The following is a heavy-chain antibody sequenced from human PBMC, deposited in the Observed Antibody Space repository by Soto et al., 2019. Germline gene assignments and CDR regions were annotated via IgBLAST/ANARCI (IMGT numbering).Heavy chain of an antibody. V-gene: IGHV1-69*13. J-gene: IGHJ6*02. D-gene: IGHD2-2*02. CDR3: ASDCSSTSCYNARGDYYYGMDV. CDR2: IIPIFGTA. Sequence: SVKVSCKASGGTFSSYAISWVRQAPGQGLEWMGGIIPIFGTANYAQKFQGRVTITADESTSTACMELSSLRSEDTAVYYCASDCSSTSCYNARGDYYYGMDVWGQGTTVTVSS. CDR1: GGTFSSYA.